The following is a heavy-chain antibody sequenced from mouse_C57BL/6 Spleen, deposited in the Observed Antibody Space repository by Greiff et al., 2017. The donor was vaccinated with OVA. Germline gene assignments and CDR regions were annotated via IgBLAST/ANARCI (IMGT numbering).Heavy chain of an antibody. V-gene: IGHV1-64*01. Sequence: QVQLQQPGTELVKPGASVKLSCKASGYTFTSYWMHWVKQRPGQGLEWIGMIHPNSGSTNYNEKFKSKATLTVDKSSSTAYMQLSSLTSEDSAVYYCGGGNYWYFDVWGTGTTVTVSA. CDR3: GGGNYWYFDV. D-gene: IGHD2-1*01. CDR2: IHPNSGST. J-gene: IGHJ1*03. CDR1: GYTFTSYW.